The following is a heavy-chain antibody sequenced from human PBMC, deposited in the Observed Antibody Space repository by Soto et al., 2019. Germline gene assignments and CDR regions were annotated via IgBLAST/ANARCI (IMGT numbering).Heavy chain of an antibody. V-gene: IGHV5-10-1*01. CDR1: GYSCVDYG. CDR3: VRQYMVAARNSPYYLDL. Sequence: PGQPLQIPCNASGYSCVDYGSNRVSKMTDKGLEWMGRIDPRDSYTNYSPSFQGHVTISIDKSINTAYLQWSSLKASDTAIYYCVRQYMVAARNSPYYLDLWGQGILVTVSS. CDR2: IDPRDSYT. D-gene: IGHD2-15*01. J-gene: IGHJ4*02.